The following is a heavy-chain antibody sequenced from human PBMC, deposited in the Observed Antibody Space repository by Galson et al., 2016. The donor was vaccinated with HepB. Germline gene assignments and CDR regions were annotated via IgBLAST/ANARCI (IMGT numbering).Heavy chain of an antibody. D-gene: IGHD5-12*01. CDR3: ARDSGYDYPYSSGLYDLGDY. Sequence: SVKVSCKASGYTFTSYGIIWLRQTPGQGLEWMGRISAYHGKTKYAQKLQGRLTMTTDTSTTTAYMELRSLRSDDTAIYYCARDSGYDYPYSSGLYDLGDYWGQGTLVTVSS. CDR2: ISAYHGKT. CDR1: GYTFTSYG. V-gene: IGHV1-18*01. J-gene: IGHJ4*02.